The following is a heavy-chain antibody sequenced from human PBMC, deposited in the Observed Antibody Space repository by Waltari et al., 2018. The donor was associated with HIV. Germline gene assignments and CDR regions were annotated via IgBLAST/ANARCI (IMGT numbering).Heavy chain of an antibody. CDR1: GFTFSSYD. J-gene: IGHJ4*02. Sequence: EEHLVESGGGLVQPGGSLRLSCAASGFTFSSYDLHWLRQATGKGLEWVSVIGIAGDTYYPDSVKGRFTISRDNAKNSVFLQMNSLRVGDTAVYFCARGAPYYESRGYPDHWGQGTLVTVSS. D-gene: IGHD3-22*01. CDR2: IGIAGDT. V-gene: IGHV3-13*01. CDR3: ARGAPYYESRGYPDH.